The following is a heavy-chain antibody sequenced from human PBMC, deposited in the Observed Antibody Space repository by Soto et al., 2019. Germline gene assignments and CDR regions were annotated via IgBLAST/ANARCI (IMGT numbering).Heavy chain of an antibody. Sequence: QMQLQESGPGVVKPSQTLSLTCSVSGGSMSSGDYYWNWIRQSPAKGLEWIGYIYDSANTYYNPSLKSLVTISIDTSNNQFSLNLNSVTAADTAVYYCARSGAIAPRYRYFDPWGQGTLVTVSS. CDR3: ARSGAIAPRYRYFDP. V-gene: IGHV4-30-4*01. J-gene: IGHJ5*02. CDR2: IYDSANT. D-gene: IGHD6-6*01. CDR1: GGSMSSGDYY.